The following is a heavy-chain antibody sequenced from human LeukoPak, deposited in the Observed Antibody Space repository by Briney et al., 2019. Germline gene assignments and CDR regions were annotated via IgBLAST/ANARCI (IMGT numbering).Heavy chain of an antibody. D-gene: IGHD3-10*01. CDR3: ARARGVRDYYLDH. V-gene: IGHV1-69*13. Sequence: SVKVSCKASGGTFSSYAISWVRQAPGQGLEWMEGIIPIFGTANYAQKFQGRVTITADESTSTAYMELSSLRSEDTAVYYCARARGVRDYYLDHWGQATLVTVSS. J-gene: IGHJ4*02. CDR2: IIPIFGTA. CDR1: GGTFSSYA.